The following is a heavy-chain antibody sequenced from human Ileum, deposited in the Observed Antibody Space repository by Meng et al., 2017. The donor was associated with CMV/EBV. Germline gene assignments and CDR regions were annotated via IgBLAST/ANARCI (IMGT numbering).Heavy chain of an antibody. CDR1: GCSISGSSYY. V-gene: IGHV4-39*01. D-gene: IGHD1-20*01. J-gene: IGHJ4*02. CDR3: ARRLITGFFDF. CDR2: IYYTGST. Sequence: CPVSGCSISGSSYYWAWVRQPPGKDLEWIDNIYYTGSTHYNPSLKSRVTLSIDTSKNQFSLNLSSVTAAGTAVYYCARRLITGFFDFWGQGTLVTVSS.